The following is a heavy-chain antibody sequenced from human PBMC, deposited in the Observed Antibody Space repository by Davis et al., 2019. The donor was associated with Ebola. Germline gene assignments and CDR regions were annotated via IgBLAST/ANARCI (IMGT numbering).Heavy chain of an antibody. CDR1: GGSFSGYY. Sequence: PSETLSLTCAVYGGSFSGYYWRRIRQPPGKGLEWIGEINHSGSTNYNPSLKSRVTISVDTSKNQFSLKLSSVTAADTAVYYCARETGSSAPRGWFDPWGQGTLVTVSS. CDR3: ARETGSSAPRGWFDP. J-gene: IGHJ5*02. V-gene: IGHV4-34*01. D-gene: IGHD6-6*01. CDR2: INHSGST.